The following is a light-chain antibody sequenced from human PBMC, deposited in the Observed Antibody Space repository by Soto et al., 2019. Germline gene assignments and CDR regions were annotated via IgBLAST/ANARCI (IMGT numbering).Light chain of an antibody. CDR3: AAWDDSLSGVV. J-gene: IGLJ3*02. Sequence: QSVLTQPPSASGTPGQRVTISCSGSISNLGSNFVFWYQQLPGAAPKLLISRNEQRPSGVPDRFSGSKSGTSASLAISGLRSEDEADYHCAAWDDSLSGVVFGGGTKLPVL. CDR2: RNE. V-gene: IGLV1-47*01. CDR1: ISNLGSNF.